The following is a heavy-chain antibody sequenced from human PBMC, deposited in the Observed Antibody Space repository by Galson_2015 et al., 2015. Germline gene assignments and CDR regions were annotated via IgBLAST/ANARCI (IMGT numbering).Heavy chain of an antibody. V-gene: IGHV3-30-3*01. D-gene: IGHD3-9*01. J-gene: IGHJ3*02. Sequence: SLRLSCAASGFTFSSYATHWVRQAPGKGLEWVAVISYDGSNKYYADPVKGRFTISRDNSKNTLYLQMNSLRAEDTAVYYCAGYDILTGFATDAFDIWGQGTMVTVSS. CDR1: GFTFSSYA. CDR3: AGYDILTGFATDAFDI. CDR2: ISYDGSNK.